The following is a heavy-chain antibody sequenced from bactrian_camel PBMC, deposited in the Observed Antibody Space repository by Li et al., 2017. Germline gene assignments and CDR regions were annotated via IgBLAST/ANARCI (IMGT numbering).Heavy chain of an antibody. CDR2: IDSDGST. CDR3: AADRGWRTVVAGCPFGEYKH. J-gene: IGHJ4*01. D-gene: IGHD6*01. V-gene: IGHV3S53*01. Sequence: QVQLVESGGGSVRAGGSLTVSCEAPGLQYEYDWWMFSWFRQAPGKKREGVRTIDSDGSTTYADSVKGRFTISRDNDANTVYLRMDSLTPDDTAMYYCAADRGWRTVVAGCPFGEYKHWGQGTQVTVS. CDR1: GLQYEYDW.